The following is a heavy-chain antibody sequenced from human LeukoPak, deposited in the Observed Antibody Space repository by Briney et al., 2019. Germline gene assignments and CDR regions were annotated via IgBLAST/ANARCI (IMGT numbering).Heavy chain of an antibody. Sequence: SETLSLTCTVSGGSISSYYWSWIRQPPGKGLGWIGYIHYSGSTNYNPSLKSRVTISVDTSKNQFSLKLSSVTAADTAVYYCAREYRSSWYLNWFDPWGQGTLVTVSS. J-gene: IGHJ5*02. CDR3: AREYRSSWYLNWFDP. CDR2: IHYSGST. V-gene: IGHV4-59*12. CDR1: GGSISSYY. D-gene: IGHD6-13*01.